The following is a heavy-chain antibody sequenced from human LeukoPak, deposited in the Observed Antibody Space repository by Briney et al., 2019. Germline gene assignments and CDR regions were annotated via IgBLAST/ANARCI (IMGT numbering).Heavy chain of an antibody. CDR1: GFTVSSNY. J-gene: IGHJ4*02. CDR3: ARDVLPQGWSGYLFDY. CDR2: IYSGGST. D-gene: IGHD3-3*01. V-gene: IGHV3-53*01. Sequence: PGGSLRLSCAASGFTVSSNYMSWVRQAPGKGLEWVSVIYSGGSTYYADSVKGRFTISRDNSKNTLYLQMNSLRAEDTAVYYCARDVLPQGWSGYLFDYWGQGTLVTVSS.